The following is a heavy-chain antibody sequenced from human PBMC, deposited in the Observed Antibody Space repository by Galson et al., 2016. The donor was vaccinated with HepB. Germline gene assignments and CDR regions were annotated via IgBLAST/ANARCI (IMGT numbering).Heavy chain of an antibody. CDR3: ARDAPIGDQFYYYYGMDV. D-gene: IGHD3-16*01. CDR2: IKQDESEK. Sequence: SLRLSCAASGFTFSNYWMSWVRQAAGKGLEWVANIKQDESEKYYMDSVKGRFTITRDNAKNSLYLQMNSLRDEDTAVYYCARDAPIGDQFYYYYGMDVWGQGTTVTVSS. V-gene: IGHV3-7*01. CDR1: GFTFSNYW. J-gene: IGHJ6*02.